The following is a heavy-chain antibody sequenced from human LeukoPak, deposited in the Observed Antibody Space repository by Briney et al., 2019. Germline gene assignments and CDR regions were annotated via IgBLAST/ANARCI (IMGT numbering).Heavy chain of an antibody. J-gene: IGHJ6*02. V-gene: IGHV3-23*01. Sequence: PGGSLRLSCAASGFTFSSYAMSWVRQAAGKGLEWVSFVSGSGGSTYYADSVQGRFTISRDNSKNTLYLQMNSLRAEDTAVYYCAKTLFGEAYYYYYGMDVWGQGTTVTVSS. CDR2: VSGSGGST. D-gene: IGHD3-10*02. CDR1: GFTFSSYA. CDR3: AKTLFGEAYYYYYGMDV.